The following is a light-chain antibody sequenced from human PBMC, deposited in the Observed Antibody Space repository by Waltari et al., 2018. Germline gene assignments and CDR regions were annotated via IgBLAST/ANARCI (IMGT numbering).Light chain of an antibody. CDR1: SSNIGSNV. CDR3: VAWDDTVNGLV. V-gene: IGLV1-44*01. J-gene: IGLJ2*01. CDR2: SNN. Sequence: QSVLTQPPSASGTPGQRVTISCSGSSSNIGSNVVNWHRQVPGAAPTLLIYSNNQRPCGVPDRFSASKSGTSASLAISGLQSDDEADYYCVAWDDTVNGLVFGAGTKLTVL.